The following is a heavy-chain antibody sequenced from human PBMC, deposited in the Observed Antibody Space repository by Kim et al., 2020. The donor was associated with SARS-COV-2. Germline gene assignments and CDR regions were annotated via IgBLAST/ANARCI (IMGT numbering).Heavy chain of an antibody. CDR3: ASQPPYNWNPQDYFDY. V-gene: IGHV3-11*06. J-gene: IGHJ4*02. D-gene: IGHD1-20*01. Sequence: DSVKGRFTISRDNSKNSVYLQMNRRRAGDTAVYYCASQPPYNWNPQDYFDYWGQGTLVTVSS.